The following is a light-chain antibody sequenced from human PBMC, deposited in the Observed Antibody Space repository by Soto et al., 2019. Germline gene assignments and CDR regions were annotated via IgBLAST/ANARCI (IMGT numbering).Light chain of an antibody. CDR3: SSYAGSNNYV. J-gene: IGLJ1*01. CDR1: SSDVSGYNY. V-gene: IGLV2-8*01. CDR2: EVT. Sequence: QSVLTQPPSASGSPGQSVTISCTGTSSDVSGYNYVSWYQQHPGKVPKLMIYEVTKRPSGVPDRFSGSKSGDTASLTVSGFQVEDEADYYCSSYAGSNNYVFGTGTKVTVL.